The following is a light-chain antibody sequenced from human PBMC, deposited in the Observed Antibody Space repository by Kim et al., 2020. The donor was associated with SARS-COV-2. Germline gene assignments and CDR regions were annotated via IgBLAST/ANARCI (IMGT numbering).Light chain of an antibody. J-gene: IGKJ4*01. V-gene: IGKV1-13*02. Sequence: SVGVSVTITCRESQSISSALAWYQQKPGKTPKLLIYYASTLESGVPSRFSGSGSGTDFTLTITSLQPEDFATYFCQQFNSYPLTFGGGTKVDIK. CDR1: QSISSA. CDR2: YAS. CDR3: QQFNSYPLT.